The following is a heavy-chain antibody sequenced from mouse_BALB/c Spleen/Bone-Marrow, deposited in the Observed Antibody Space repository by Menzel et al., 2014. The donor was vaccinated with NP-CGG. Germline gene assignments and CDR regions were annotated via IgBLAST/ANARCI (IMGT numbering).Heavy chain of an antibody. V-gene: IGHV4-2*02. CDR3: ARLGYDGHFAY. CDR2: INPGSSTI. Sequence: DVMLAESGGGLVQPGGSLILSCAASGFDFSRYWMSWARQAPGKGQEWIGEINPGSSTINYTPSLKDKFIISRDNDKXTLDRQINEVRSEDTALYDGARLGYDGHFAYRGQGTTLTVSS. CDR1: GFDFSRYW. D-gene: IGHD1-2*01. J-gene: IGHJ2*01.